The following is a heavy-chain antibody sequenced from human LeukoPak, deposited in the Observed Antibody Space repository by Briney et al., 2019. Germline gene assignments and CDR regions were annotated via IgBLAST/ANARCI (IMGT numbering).Heavy chain of an antibody. D-gene: IGHD3-10*01. J-gene: IGHJ4*02. CDR2: INPSGGST. CDR3: ASQSPTDYGSGSGYYFDY. Sequence: ASVKVSCKASGYTFTSYYMHWVRQAPGQGLEWMGIINPSGGSTSYAQKFQGRVTMTRDTSTSTVYMELSSLRSEDTAVHYCASQSPTDYGSGSGYYFDYWGQGTLVTVSS. CDR1: GYTFTSYY. V-gene: IGHV1-46*01.